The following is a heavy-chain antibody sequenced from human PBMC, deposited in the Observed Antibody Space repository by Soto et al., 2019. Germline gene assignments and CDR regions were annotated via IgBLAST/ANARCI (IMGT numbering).Heavy chain of an antibody. Sequence: QVQLVQSGTEVKKPGSSVKVSCKASGGTFRNYPINWVRQAPGQGLEWMGSIFPLTDIPDYAQNFQARLTISADKSTSTAYMKLSSLTSDDPAMYFCAKGPLVVLNYFESWGQGTLVTVSS. CDR3: AKGPLVVLNYFES. J-gene: IGHJ4*02. CDR2: IFPLTDIP. CDR1: GGTFRNYP. V-gene: IGHV1-69*02.